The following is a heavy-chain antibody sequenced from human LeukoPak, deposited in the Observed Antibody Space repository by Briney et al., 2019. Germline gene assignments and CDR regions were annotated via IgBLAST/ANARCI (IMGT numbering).Heavy chain of an antibody. J-gene: IGHJ3*02. CDR3: ARGLYYYGSGSYGAFDI. V-gene: IGHV4-34*01. D-gene: IGHD3-10*01. CDR2: INHSGST. Sequence: SETLSLTCAVYGGSFSGYYWSWIRQPPGKGLEWIGEINHSGSTNYNSSLKSRVTISVDTSKNQFSLKLSSVTAADTAVYYCARGLYYYGSGSYGAFDIWGQGTMVTVSS. CDR1: GGSFSGYY.